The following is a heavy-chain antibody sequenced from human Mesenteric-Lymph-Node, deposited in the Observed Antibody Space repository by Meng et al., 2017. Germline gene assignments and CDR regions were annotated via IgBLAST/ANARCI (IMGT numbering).Heavy chain of an antibody. CDR1: GYTFTNYY. CDR2: INPRSGGT. Sequence: QVPLVQSGAEVKKPGASVILSCKTSGYTFTNYYIHWVRQAPGQGLEWVGIINPRSGGTNYAERFQGRVTMTRDTSTPTVYMDLSSLRSEDTAVYYCARLDNGGYTDTWGLGTLVTVSS. V-gene: IGHV1-46*01. CDR3: ARLDNGGYTDT. J-gene: IGHJ5*02. D-gene: IGHD3-22*01.